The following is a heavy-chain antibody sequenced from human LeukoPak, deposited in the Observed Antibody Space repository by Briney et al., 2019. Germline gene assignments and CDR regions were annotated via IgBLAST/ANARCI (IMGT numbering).Heavy chain of an antibody. Sequence: SETLSLTCTVSGGSISSYYWSWIRQPPGKGLEWIGYIYYSGSTNYNPSLKSRVTISVDTSKNQFSLKLSSVTAADTAVYYCARDSGHDVDSGDAFDTWGQGTMVTVSS. J-gene: IGHJ3*02. D-gene: IGHD5-12*01. CDR2: IYYSGST. CDR3: ARDSGHDVDSGDAFDT. V-gene: IGHV4-59*01. CDR1: GGSISSYY.